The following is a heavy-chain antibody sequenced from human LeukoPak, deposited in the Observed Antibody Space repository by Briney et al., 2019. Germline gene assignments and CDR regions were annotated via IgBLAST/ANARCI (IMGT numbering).Heavy chain of an antibody. D-gene: IGHD3-3*01. CDR1: GGSISSYY. CDR2: IYYSGST. V-gene: IGHV4-59*01. CDR3: ARALGVDLYYDSWSGYYGFDP. Sequence: SETLSLTCTVSGGSISSYYWSWIRQPPGKGLEWIGYIYYSGSTNYNPSLKSRVTISVDTSKNQFSLKLSSVTAADTAVYYCARALGVDLYYDSWSGYYGFDPWGQGTLVTVSS. J-gene: IGHJ5*02.